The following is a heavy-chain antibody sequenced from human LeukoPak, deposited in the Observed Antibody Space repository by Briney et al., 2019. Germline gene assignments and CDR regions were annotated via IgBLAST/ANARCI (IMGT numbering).Heavy chain of an antibody. CDR3: ARAGGYGLIDY. CDR1: GASTSNYY. CDR2: IYHSGTTYSGST. Sequence: SETLSLTCNVSGASTSNYYWVWIRQPPGKGLEWIGSIYHSGTTYSGSTYYNPSLKSRVTISLDTSKNQFSLKVGSMTAADTAVYYCARAGGYGLIDYWGQGTMVTVSS. V-gene: IGHV4-39*07. J-gene: IGHJ4*02. D-gene: IGHD5-18*01.